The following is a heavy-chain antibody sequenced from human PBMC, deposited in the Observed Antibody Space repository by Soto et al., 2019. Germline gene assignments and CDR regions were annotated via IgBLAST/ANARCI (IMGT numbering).Heavy chain of an antibody. D-gene: IGHD3-3*01. CDR1: GFTFSAYT. CDR3: ARELSGVDAGHYSYYGMDV. CDR2: ISGGSHYR. V-gene: IGHV3-21*01. J-gene: IGHJ6*02. Sequence: PGGSLRLSCTASGFTFSAYTMNWVRQAPWKGLEWVSSISGGSHYRYYADSVKGRVTISRDNAKNSLYLEMHSLRTEDTAVYYCARELSGVDAGHYSYYGMDVGGQGPTVKVS.